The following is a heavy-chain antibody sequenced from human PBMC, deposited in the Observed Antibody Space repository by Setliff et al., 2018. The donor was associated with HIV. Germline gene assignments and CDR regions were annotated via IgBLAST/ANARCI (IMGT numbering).Heavy chain of an antibody. D-gene: IGHD6-13*01. J-gene: IGHJ4*02. V-gene: IGHV3-7*01. CDR2: INEGGSDQ. CDR1: GFTFTNRY. Sequence: GSLRLSCAASGFTFTNRYMSWVRQAPGKGLEWVANINEGGSDQYYVDSVKGRFTISRDNAKNSLYLQMNSLRDEDTAVYHCARVRYMAAAALFDYWGQGTLVTVSS. CDR3: ARVRYMAAAALFDY.